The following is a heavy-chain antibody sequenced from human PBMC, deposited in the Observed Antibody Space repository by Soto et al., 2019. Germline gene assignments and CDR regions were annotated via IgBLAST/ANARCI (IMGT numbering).Heavy chain of an antibody. CDR1: GGTFSNFA. CDR3: AASGRDFLRYDCKATEGLDI. D-gene: IGHD2-21*02. Sequence: QVQLVQSGPEVKKPGSSVKVSCEASGGTFSNFAVNWVRQAPGQGLEWVGGIIPLFNVAKYAQKFEGRVTTFADESTSTAYMDLSSVRSDATAVYYCAASGRDFLRYDCKATEGLDICGQRPMVAVSA. CDR2: IIPLFNVA. J-gene: IGHJ3*02. V-gene: IGHV1-69*01.